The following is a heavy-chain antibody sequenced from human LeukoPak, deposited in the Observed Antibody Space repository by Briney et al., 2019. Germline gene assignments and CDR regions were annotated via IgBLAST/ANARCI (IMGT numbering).Heavy chain of an antibody. V-gene: IGHV3-7*05. D-gene: IGHD3-10*01. CDR2: IKPDGSEK. J-gene: IGHJ5*02. CDR3: VRGSSGTVVRGVAWAWFDP. CDR1: GFTFSNYW. Sequence: GGSLRLSCVASGFTFSNYWMTWVRQAPGKGLEWVANIKPDGSEKHFVDSVRGRFTISRDNAKDSLYLQMNSLRAEDTAVYYCVRGSSGTVVRGVAWAWFDPWGQGTLVTVSS.